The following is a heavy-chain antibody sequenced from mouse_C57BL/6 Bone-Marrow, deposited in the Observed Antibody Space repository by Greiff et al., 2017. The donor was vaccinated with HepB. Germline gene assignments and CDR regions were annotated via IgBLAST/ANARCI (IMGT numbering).Heavy chain of an antibody. J-gene: IGHJ3*01. V-gene: IGHV1-81*01. D-gene: IGHD2-4*01. CDR1: GYTFTSYG. Sequence: VQVVESGAELARPGASVKLSCKASGYTFTSYGISWVKQSTGQGLEWIGEIYPRSGNTYYNEKYKGKATLTADKSSSTAYMELRSLTSEDSAVYFCANDYPFAYWGQGTLVTVSA. CDR3: ANDYPFAY. CDR2: IYPRSGNT.